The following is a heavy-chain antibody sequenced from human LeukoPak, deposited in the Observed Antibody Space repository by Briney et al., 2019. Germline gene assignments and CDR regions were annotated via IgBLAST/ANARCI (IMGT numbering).Heavy chain of an antibody. CDR2: ISGSGGST. CDR1: GFTFSSYA. V-gene: IGHV3-23*01. J-gene: IGHJ4*02. CDR3: AKFYYYDSSGYYYRGRFDY. D-gene: IGHD3-22*01. Sequence: GGSLRLSCAASGFTFSSYAMSWVRQAPGKGLEWVSAISGSGGSTYYADSVKGRFTISRDNSKNTLYLQMNSLRAEDTAVYYCAKFYYYDSSGYYYRGRFDYWGQGTLVTVSS.